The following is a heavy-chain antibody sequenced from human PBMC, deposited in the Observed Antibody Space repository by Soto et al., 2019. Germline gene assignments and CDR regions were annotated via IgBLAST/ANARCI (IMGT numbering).Heavy chain of an antibody. D-gene: IGHD3-10*01. CDR3: AKGLLWFGELFTRFDY. Sequence: EVQLLESGGGLVQPGGSLRLSFAASGFTFSSYAMSWVRQAPGKGLEWVSAISGSGGSTYYADSVKGRFTISRDNSKNTLYLQMNSLRAEDTAVYYCAKGLLWFGELFTRFDYWGQGTLVTVSS. J-gene: IGHJ4*02. CDR2: ISGSGGST. V-gene: IGHV3-23*01. CDR1: GFTFSSYA.